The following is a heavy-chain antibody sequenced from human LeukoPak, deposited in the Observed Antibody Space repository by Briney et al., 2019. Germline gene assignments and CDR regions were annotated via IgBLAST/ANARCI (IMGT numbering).Heavy chain of an antibody. V-gene: IGHV1-18*01. CDR3: VRVAMIRGVVFKNWFDS. Sequence: ASVKVSCKASGYTFTSYGISWVRQAPGQGLEWMGWISAYNGNTNYAQKLQGRVTMTTDTSTSTAYMELRSLRSDDTAVYYCVRVAMIRGVVFKNWFDSWGQGSLVTVSS. D-gene: IGHD3-10*01. J-gene: IGHJ5*01. CDR1: GYTFTSYG. CDR2: ISAYNGNT.